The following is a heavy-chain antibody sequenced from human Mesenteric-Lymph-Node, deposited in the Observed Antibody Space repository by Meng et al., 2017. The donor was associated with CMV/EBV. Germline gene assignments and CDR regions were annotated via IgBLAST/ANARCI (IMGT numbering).Heavy chain of an antibody. CDR3: ARQPRYSSSIWFDP. CDR1: GGSISSSSYY. J-gene: IGHJ5*02. Sequence: SETLSLTCTVSGGSISSSSYYWGWIRQPPGKGLEWIGTIYYSGSTYYNPSLKSRVTISVDTSKNQFSLKLSSVTAADTAVYYCARQPRYSSSIWFDPWGQGTLVTVSS. CDR2: IYYSGST. V-gene: IGHV4-39*01. D-gene: IGHD6-6*01.